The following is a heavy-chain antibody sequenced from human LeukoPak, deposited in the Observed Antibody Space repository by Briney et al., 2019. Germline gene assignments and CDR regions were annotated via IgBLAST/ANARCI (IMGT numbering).Heavy chain of an antibody. CDR2: ITSYKGNT. CDR3: AVVPRYCTSTKCYASLYFQH. CDR1: GYTFTSCS. J-gene: IGHJ1*01. Sequence: ASVKVSCKTSGYTFTSCSLSWVRQGPGQGLEWMGCITSYKGNTNYTQKLQGRVTMTTETSTSTAYMELRSLRSDDTAMFYCAVVPRYCTSTKCYASLYFQHWGQGTLVTVSS. D-gene: IGHD2-2*01. V-gene: IGHV1-18*01.